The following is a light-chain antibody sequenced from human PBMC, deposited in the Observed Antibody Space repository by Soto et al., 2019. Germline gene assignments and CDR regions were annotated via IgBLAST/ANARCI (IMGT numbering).Light chain of an antibody. CDR3: QQYGSSPMYT. CDR2: TTS. Sequence: EIVLSQSPDTLSLSPGERATLSCRASQSISTSYVAWYQQRPGQAPRLLIHTTSNRATGIPDRFTGSGAGADFTLTISRLEPEDVGVYYCQQYGSSPMYTFGQGTKLEIK. CDR1: QSISTSY. V-gene: IGKV3-20*01. J-gene: IGKJ2*01.